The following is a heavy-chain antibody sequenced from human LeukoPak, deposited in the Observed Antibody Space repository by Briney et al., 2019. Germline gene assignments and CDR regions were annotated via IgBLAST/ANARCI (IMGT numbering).Heavy chain of an antibody. J-gene: IGHJ4*02. Sequence: SEALSLTCAVSGGSISSGGYSWSWIRQPPGKGLEWIGYIYHSGSTYYNPSLKSRVTISVDRSKNQFSLKLSSVTAADTAVYYCAREAGSIRVGSYYFDYWGQGTLVTVSS. V-gene: IGHV4-30-2*01. D-gene: IGHD1-26*01. CDR2: IYHSGST. CDR3: AREAGSIRVGSYYFDY. CDR1: GGSISSGGYS.